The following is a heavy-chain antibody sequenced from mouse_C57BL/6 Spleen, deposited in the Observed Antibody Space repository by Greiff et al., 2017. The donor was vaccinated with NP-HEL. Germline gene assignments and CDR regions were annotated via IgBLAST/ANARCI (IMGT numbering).Heavy chain of an antibody. CDR1: GYTFTDYN. J-gene: IGHJ4*01. D-gene: IGHD2-4*01. CDR2: INPNNGGT. Sequence: EVQLQQSGPELVKPGASVKMSCKASGYTFTDYNMHWVKQSHGKSLEWIGYINPNNGGTSYNPKFKGKATLTVNQSYSTADMELRSLTSEDSAVYYCARGPYDYGGAMDYWGQGTSVTVSS. CDR3: ARGPYDYGGAMDY. V-gene: IGHV1-22*01.